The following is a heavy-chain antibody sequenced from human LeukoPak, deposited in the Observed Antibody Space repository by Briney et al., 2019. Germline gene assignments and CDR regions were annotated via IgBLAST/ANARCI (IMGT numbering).Heavy chain of an antibody. CDR1: GDSISSSSYL. J-gene: IGHJ3*02. D-gene: IGHD3-16*01. V-gene: IGHV4-39*01. Sequence: PSETLSLTYSVSGDSISSSSYLWVWNRQPPGKGLEWIGSIYYSGSTYYNPSLMSRVTISVDTSKNQFSLKLNSVTAADTAVYYCARHWGRDTFDIWGQGTMVTVSS. CDR3: ARHWGRDTFDI. CDR2: IYYSGST.